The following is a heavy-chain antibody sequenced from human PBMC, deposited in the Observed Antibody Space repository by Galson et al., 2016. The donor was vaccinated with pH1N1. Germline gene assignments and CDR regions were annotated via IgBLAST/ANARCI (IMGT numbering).Heavy chain of an antibody. V-gene: IGHV4-38-2*01. D-gene: IGHD3-10*01. J-gene: IGHJ4*02. CDR2: INHSGST. CDR1: GFSISSGYY. CDR3: ARARKITRQTFWATADALRGGSGRFDY. Sequence: LSLTCAVSGFSISSGYYWGWIRQSPGKDLEWIGIINHSGSTYYKSSLKSRVTISVDTSKKQFSLNLNSVTAADTAVYYCARARKITRQTFWATADALRGGSGRFDYWGQGTLVTVSS.